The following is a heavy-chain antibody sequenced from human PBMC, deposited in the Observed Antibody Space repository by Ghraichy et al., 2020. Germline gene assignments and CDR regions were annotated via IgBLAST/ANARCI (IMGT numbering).Heavy chain of an antibody. CDR3: ARAPQGWNYDY. J-gene: IGHJ4*02. Sequence: GGSLRLSCAASGFTVSSNYMSWVRQAPGKGLEWVSAIYSGGSTYYADSVKGRFTISRDNSKNTLYLQMNSLRAEDTAVYYCARAPQGWNYDYWGQGTLVTVSS. D-gene: IGHD1-7*01. V-gene: IGHV3-53*01. CDR1: GFTVSSNY. CDR2: IYSGGST.